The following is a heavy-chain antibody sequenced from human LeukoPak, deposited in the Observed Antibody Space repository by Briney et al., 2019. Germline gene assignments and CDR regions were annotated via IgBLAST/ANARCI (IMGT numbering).Heavy chain of an antibody. V-gene: IGHV1-46*01. CDR3: ARDPGYYDSSNYQYYYYYMDV. J-gene: IGHJ6*03. D-gene: IGHD3-22*01. CDR1: GYTFTSYY. CDR2: INPSGGST. Sequence: ASVKVSCKASGYTFTSYYMHWVRQAPGQGLEWMGIINPSGGSTSYAQKFQGRVTMTRDTSTSTVYMDLSSLRSEDTAVYYCARDPGYYDSSNYQYYYYYMDVWGEGTTVTVSS.